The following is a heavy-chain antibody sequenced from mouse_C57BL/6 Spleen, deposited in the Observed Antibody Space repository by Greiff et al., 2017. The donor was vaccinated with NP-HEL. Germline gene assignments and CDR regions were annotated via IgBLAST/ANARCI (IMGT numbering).Heavy chain of an antibody. CDR2: ISSGGSYT. Sequence: EVQLVESGGDLVKPGGSLKLSCAASGFTFSSYGMSWVRQTPDKRLEWVATISSGGSYTYYLDSVKGRFTISRDNAKNTLYLQMSSLKSEDTAMYYCARVRNWGYFDVWGTGTTVTVSS. CDR3: ARVRNWGYFDV. V-gene: IGHV5-6*01. J-gene: IGHJ1*03. CDR1: GFTFSSYG. D-gene: IGHD4-1*01.